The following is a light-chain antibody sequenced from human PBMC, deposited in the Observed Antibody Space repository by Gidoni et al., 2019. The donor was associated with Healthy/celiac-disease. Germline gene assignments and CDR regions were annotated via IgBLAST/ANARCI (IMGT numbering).Light chain of an antibody. CDR2: SAS. Sequence: DIQMTQSPSSVSVSVGDSVTISCRASQSIGVWLVWYQQRPGNASNLLIYSASILHRGVPSRFSGAGSGTHFTLTISSLQPEDVGTYFCLQADSFPLTFGQGTRLEI. V-gene: IGKV1-12*01. J-gene: IGKJ5*01. CDR1: QSIGVW. CDR3: LQADSFPLT.